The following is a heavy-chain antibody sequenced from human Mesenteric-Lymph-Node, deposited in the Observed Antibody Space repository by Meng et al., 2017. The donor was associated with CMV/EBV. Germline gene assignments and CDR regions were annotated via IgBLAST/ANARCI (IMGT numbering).Heavy chain of an antibody. CDR2: ISGRGTST. Sequence: GESLKISCAASGFTFDDYTMHWVRQAPGKGLEWVSDISGRGTSTHYADSVKGRFIISRDNSKNMLYLQLNSLRAEDTAVYYCAKSYCDYTGFYYVGLDYWGQGTLVTVSS. CDR1: GFTFDDYT. J-gene: IGHJ4*02. CDR3: AKSYCDYTGFYYVGLDY. D-gene: IGHD3-22*01. V-gene: IGHV3-23*01.